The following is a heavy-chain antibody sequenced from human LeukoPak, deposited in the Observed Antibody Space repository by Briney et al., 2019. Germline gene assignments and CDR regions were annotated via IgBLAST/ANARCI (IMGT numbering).Heavy chain of an antibody. V-gene: IGHV3-48*04. D-gene: IGHD3-22*01. CDR3: AKGRYEWIVVAPSTTSTPLGN. Sequence: GGSLRLSCAASGFTFSSYSMNWVRQAPGKGLEWVSYISSSSTIYYADSVKGRFTISRDNAKNSLYLQMNSLRAEDTAVYYCAKGRYEWIVVAPSTTSTPLGNWGQGTLVTVSS. J-gene: IGHJ4*02. CDR2: ISSSSTI. CDR1: GFTFSSYS.